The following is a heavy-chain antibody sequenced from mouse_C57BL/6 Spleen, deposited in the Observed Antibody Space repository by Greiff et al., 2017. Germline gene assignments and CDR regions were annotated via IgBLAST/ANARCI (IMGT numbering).Heavy chain of an antibody. CDR1: GFTFSDYY. D-gene: IGHD3-2*02. Sequence: EVKVVESEGGLVQPGSSMKLSCTASGFTFSDYYMAWVRQVPEKGLEWVANINYDGSSTYYLDSLKSRFIISRDNAKNILYLQMSSLKSEDTATYYCARGGNSSGEESFAYWGQGTLVTVSA. CDR3: ARGGNSSGEESFAY. J-gene: IGHJ3*01. CDR2: INYDGSST. V-gene: IGHV5-16*01.